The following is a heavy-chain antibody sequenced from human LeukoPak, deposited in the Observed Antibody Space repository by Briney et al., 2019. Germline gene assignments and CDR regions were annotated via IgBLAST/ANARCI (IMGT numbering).Heavy chain of an antibody. CDR1: GGSFSGYY. V-gene: IGHV4-34*01. Sequence: PSETLSLTCAVYGGSFSGYYWSWIRQPPGKGLEWIGEINHSGSTNYNPSLKSRVTISVDTSKNQFSLKLSSATAADTAVYYCARHIVVVPAATPNWFDPWGQGTLVTVSS. CDR2: INHSGST. J-gene: IGHJ5*02. CDR3: ARHIVVVPAATPNWFDP. D-gene: IGHD2-2*01.